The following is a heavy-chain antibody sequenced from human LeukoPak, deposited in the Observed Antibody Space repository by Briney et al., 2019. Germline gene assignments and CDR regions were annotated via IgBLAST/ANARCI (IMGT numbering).Heavy chain of an antibody. V-gene: IGHV4-4*02. J-gene: IGHJ4*02. Sequence: PGGSLRLSCSASGFIFSDYAMNWVRQPPGKGLEWIGEIYHSGSTNYNPSLKSRVTISVDKSKNQFSLKLSSVTAADTAVYYCARDLVRHFDYWGQGTLVTVSS. CDR2: IYHSGST. CDR1: GFIFSDYA. D-gene: IGHD4/OR15-4a*01. CDR3: ARDLVRHFDY.